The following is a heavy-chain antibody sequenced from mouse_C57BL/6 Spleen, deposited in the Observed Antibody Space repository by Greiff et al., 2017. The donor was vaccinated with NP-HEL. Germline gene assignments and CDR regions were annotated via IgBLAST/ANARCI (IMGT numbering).Heavy chain of an antibody. V-gene: IGHV1-19*01. Sequence: VQLKESGPVLVKPGASVKMSCKASGYTFTDYYMNWVKQSHGKSLEWIGVINPYNGGTSYNQKFKGKATLTVDKSSSTAYMELNSLTSEDSAVYYCARPAYYSNYRSFAYWGQGTLVTVSA. CDR3: ARPAYYSNYRSFAY. CDR1: GYTFTDYY. D-gene: IGHD2-5*01. CDR2: INPYNGGT. J-gene: IGHJ3*01.